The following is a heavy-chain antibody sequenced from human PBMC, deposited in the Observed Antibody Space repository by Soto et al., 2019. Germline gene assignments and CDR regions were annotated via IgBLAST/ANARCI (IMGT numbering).Heavy chain of an antibody. D-gene: IGHD2-2*01. V-gene: IGHV4-38-2*02. J-gene: IGHJ4*01. CDR1: CYSISSGSY. CDR2: IYHGGTT. Sequence: SETLSLTCTVSCYSISSGSYWAWIRQPPGKGPEWIASIYHGGTTFYNPSLKSRITISVDTSNNQFSLKLTSVTAADTAVYYYARVHVMVVACSTFDYLGHGTLGTGSS. CDR3: ARVHVMVVACSTFDY.